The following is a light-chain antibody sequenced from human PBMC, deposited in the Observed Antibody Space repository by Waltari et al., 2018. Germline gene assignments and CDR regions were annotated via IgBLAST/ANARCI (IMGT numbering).Light chain of an antibody. CDR3: QQSSNLPYT. Sequence: DIQMTQSPSSLSASEVDRVTITCRASQSIATRLNWYQQKPGKAPKVLIFDASTLQTGVPSRFSGSASGTHFTLTISSLQPEDSATYFCQQSSNLPYTFGQGTKLEIK. CDR2: DAS. CDR1: QSIATR. J-gene: IGKJ2*01. V-gene: IGKV1-39*01.